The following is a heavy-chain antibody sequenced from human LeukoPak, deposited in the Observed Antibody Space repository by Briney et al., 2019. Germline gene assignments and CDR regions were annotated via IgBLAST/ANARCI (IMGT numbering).Heavy chain of an antibody. CDR1: GVSISSYY. V-gene: IGHV4-59*01. CDR3: AIVRYSYGSGMDV. J-gene: IGHJ6*02. Sequence: SETLSLTCTVSGVSISSYYWRWIRQTPGKGLEWLGYIYYSGSTNYNPSLKSRVTISVDTSKNQFSLKLSSLTAADTAVYYWAIVRYSYGSGMDVWGQGTTVTVSS. D-gene: IGHD3-10*01. CDR2: IYYSGST.